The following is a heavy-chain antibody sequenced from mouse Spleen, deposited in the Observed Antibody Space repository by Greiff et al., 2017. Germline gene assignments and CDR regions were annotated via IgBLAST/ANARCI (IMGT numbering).Heavy chain of an antibody. CDR3: ASANWDSWYFDV. CDR1: GYSITSGYY. V-gene: IGHV3-6*01. CDR2: ISYDGSN. Sequence: EVKLMESGPGLVKPSQSLSLTCSVTGYSITSGYYWNWIRQFPGNKLEWMGYISYDGSNNYNPSLKNRISITRDTSKNQFFLKLNSVTTEDTATYYCASANWDSWYFDVWGTGTTVTVSS. D-gene: IGHD4-1*01. J-gene: IGHJ1*03.